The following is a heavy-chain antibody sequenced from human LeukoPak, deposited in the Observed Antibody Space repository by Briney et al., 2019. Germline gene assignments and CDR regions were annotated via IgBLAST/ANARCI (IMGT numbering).Heavy chain of an antibody. CDR2: ISSNGGST. CDR1: GFTFSSYM. V-gene: IGHV3-23*01. CDR3: ARYCSGSICYSGVDY. J-gene: IGHJ4*02. D-gene: IGHD2-15*01. Sequence: PGGSLRLSCAASGFTFSSYMMTCVRQAPGKGLEWVSTISSNGGSTYYADSVKGRFTISRDNSKNTLYLQMSSLRAEDTAVYYCARYCSGSICYSGVDYWGQGTLVPVS.